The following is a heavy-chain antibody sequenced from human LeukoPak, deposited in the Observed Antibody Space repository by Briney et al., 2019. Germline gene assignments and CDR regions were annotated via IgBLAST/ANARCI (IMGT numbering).Heavy chain of an antibody. J-gene: IGHJ5*02. D-gene: IGHD6-25*01. CDR2: INPNSGGT. CDR3: ARESGRGVWFDP. V-gene: IGHV1-2*02. CDR1: GYTFTGYY. Sequence: GASVKVCCKASGYTFTGYYMHWVRQAPGQGLEWMGWINPNSGGTNYAQKFQGRVTMTRDTSISTAYMELSRLRSDDTAVYYCARESGRGVWFDPWGQGTLVTVSS.